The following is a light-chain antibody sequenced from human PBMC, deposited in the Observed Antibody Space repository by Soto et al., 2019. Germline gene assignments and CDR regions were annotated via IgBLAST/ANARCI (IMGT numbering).Light chain of an antibody. CDR1: NIGSKS. J-gene: IGLJ2*01. Sequence: SYELTQPPSVSVAPGKTARITCGGNNIGSKSVHWYQQKPGQAPVLVVYYDNDRPSGIPERFSGSNSGNTATLTISRVEAGDEADYSCQVWDSSTDHPGVFGGGTQLTVL. CDR3: QVWDSSTDHPGV. V-gene: IGLV3-21*04. CDR2: YDN.